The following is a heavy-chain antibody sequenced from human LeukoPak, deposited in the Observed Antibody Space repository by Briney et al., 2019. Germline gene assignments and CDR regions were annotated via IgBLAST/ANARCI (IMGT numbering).Heavy chain of an antibody. Sequence: GRSLRLSCAASGFTFSSYAMHWVRQAPGKGLEWVAVILYDGSNKYYADSVKGRFTISRDNSKNTLYLQMNSLRAEDTAVYYCARECGWCTRGLDYWGQGTLVTVSS. V-gene: IGHV3-30-3*01. CDR2: ILYDGSNK. D-gene: IGHD6-19*01. CDR1: GFTFSSYA. J-gene: IGHJ4*02. CDR3: ARECGWCTRGLDY.